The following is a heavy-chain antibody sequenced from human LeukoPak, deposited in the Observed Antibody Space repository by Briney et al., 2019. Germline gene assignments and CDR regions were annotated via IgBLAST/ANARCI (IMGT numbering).Heavy chain of an antibody. V-gene: IGHV4-34*01. Sequence: SETLSLTCTVSDDSISGYYWSWTRQPPGKGLEWIGEINHSGSTNYNPSLKSRVTISVDTSKNQFSLKLSSVTAADTAVYYCARKPSGYCSGGSCYSDEFFDYWGQGTLVTVSS. CDR1: DDSISGYY. CDR2: INHSGST. D-gene: IGHD2-15*01. CDR3: ARKPSGYCSGGSCYSDEFFDY. J-gene: IGHJ4*02.